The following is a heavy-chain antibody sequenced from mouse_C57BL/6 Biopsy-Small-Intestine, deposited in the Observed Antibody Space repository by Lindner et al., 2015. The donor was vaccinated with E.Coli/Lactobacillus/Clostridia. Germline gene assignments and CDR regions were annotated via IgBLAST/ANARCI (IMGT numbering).Heavy chain of an antibody. D-gene: IGHD1-1*01. J-gene: IGHJ4*01. CDR1: GGTISSYG. V-gene: IGHV1-53*01. CDR2: IIPIFGSS. CDR3: ARAGGYCSSTTCLDY. Sequence: SVKVSCKTSGGTISSYGLSWVRQAPGQGLEWMGGIIPIFGSSNYAQKFQGRVTITADESTNTAHMELSSLRSEDTAIYYCARAGGYCSSTTCLDYWGQGTLVTVSS.